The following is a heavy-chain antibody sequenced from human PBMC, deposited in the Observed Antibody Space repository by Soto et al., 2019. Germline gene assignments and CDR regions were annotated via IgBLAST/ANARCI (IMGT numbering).Heavy chain of an antibody. Sequence: GKGLEWISYIDTSGTKIYYADSVKGRFTITRDNAKNSLYLEMNSLRDEDTAVYYCASHYDMWSGYLSPVDYWGQGTLVTVSS. V-gene: IGHV3-11*01. CDR3: ASHYDMWSGYLSPVDY. J-gene: IGHJ4*02. D-gene: IGHD3-3*01. CDR2: IDTSGTKI.